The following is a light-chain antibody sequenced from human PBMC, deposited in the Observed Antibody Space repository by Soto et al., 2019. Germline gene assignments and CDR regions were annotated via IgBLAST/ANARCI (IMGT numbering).Light chain of an antibody. V-gene: IGLV2-11*01. Sequence: QSALTQPRSVSASPGQSVTISCTGTSSDIGGYNYVSWYQQHPGKAPKLMIYTVTKRPSGVPDRFSGSKSDNTASLTISGLQADDEADYYCCSYAGSSSYVFGTGTKLTVL. J-gene: IGLJ1*01. CDR3: CSYAGSSSYV. CDR1: SSDIGGYNY. CDR2: TVT.